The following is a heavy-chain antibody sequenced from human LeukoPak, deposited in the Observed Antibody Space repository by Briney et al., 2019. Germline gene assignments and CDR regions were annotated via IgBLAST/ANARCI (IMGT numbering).Heavy chain of an antibody. V-gene: IGHV3-48*03. J-gene: IGHJ4*02. CDR2: ISSSGSTI. Sequence: GGSLRLSCAASGFTFSSYEMNWVRQAPGKGLEWVSYISSSGSTIYYADSVKGRFTISRDNAKNSLYLQMNSLRAEDTAVYYCAANDGYLFDYWRPGTLVTVSS. D-gene: IGHD5-24*01. CDR1: GFTFSSYE. CDR3: AANDGYLFDY.